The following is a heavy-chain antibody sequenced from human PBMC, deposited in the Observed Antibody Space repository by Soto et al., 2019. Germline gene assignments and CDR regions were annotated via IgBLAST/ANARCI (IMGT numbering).Heavy chain of an antibody. Sequence: EVHLLESGGGLVKPGGSLRLSCAASGFVFSSYSMSWACQAPGKGLEWVSVISGSGDSSYYANSVKGRFTISRDNSKNMLYLEMGSLRDEDTAVYYCANGIVEGRRHYYAMDVWGQGTPVVVSS. V-gene: IGHV3-23*01. CDR3: ANGIVEGRRHYYAMDV. CDR1: GFVFSSYS. CDR2: ISGSGDSS. J-gene: IGHJ6*02. D-gene: IGHD3-22*01.